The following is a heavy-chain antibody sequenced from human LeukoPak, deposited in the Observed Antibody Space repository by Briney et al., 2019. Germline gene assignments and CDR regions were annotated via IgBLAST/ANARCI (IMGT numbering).Heavy chain of an antibody. CDR3: AKDEDIVVVPAATGPRRYNWFDP. Sequence: GGSLRLSCAASGFTFSSYAMHWVRQAPGKGLEWVAVISYDGSNKYYADSVKGRFTISRDNSKNTLYLQMNSLRAEDTAVYYCAKDEDIVVVPAATGPRRYNWFDPWGQGTLVTVSS. V-gene: IGHV3-30*04. CDR1: GFTFSSYA. CDR2: ISYDGSNK. D-gene: IGHD2-2*01. J-gene: IGHJ5*02.